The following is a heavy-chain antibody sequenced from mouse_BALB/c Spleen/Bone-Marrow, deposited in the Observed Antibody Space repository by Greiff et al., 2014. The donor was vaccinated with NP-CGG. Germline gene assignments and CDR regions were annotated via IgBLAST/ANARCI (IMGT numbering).Heavy chain of an antibody. J-gene: IGHJ3*01. Sequence: QVQLKESGPGLVAPSQSLSITCTVSGFSLSRYSVHWVRQPPGKGLEWLGMIWGGGSTDYNSALKSRLSISKDNSKSQVFLKMNSLQSDGIAMYYCARKDYDEAWFAYWGQGTLVTVSA. CDR2: IWGGGST. D-gene: IGHD2-4*01. V-gene: IGHV2-6-4*01. CDR3: ARKDYDEAWFAY. CDR1: GFSLSRYS.